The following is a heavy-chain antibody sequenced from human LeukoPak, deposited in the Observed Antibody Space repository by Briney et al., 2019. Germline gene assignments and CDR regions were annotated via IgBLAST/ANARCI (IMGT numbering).Heavy chain of an antibody. J-gene: IGHJ4*02. D-gene: IGHD4-23*01. Sequence: SETLSLTCTVSGYSISSGYYWGWIRQPPGKGLEWIGYIFYRGSTNYNPSLKSRATISVDTSKNQFSLNLSSVTAADTAVYYCARGGGEFDYWGQGTLVTVSS. V-gene: IGHV4-61*01. CDR1: GYSISSGYY. CDR3: ARGGGEFDY. CDR2: IFYRGST.